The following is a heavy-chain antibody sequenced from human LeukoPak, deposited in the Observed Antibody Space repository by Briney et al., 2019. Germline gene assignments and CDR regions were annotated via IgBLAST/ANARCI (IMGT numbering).Heavy chain of an antibody. CDR2: ISSSSSYI. D-gene: IGHD5-24*01. J-gene: IGHJ3*01. CDR1: GFTFSSYS. CDR3: ARAVEMATSL. V-gene: IGHV3-21*01. Sequence: GGSLTLSCAASGFTFSSYSMNWVRQAPGEGLEWVSSISSSSSYIYYADPVKGRFTISRDNAKNSLYLQMNSLRAEDTAVYSCARAVEMATSLWGQGTMVTVSS.